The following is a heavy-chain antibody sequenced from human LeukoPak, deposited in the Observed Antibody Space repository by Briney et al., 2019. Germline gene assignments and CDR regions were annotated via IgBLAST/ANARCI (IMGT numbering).Heavy chain of an antibody. J-gene: IGHJ4*02. CDR1: GGTFSSYA. V-gene: IGHV1-69*01. D-gene: IGHD3-22*01. CDR2: IIPIFGTA. CDR3: ARDLVVYDSSGYYRYFDY. Sequence: GSSVKVSCKASGGTFSSYAISWVRQAPGQGLEWMGGIIPIFGTANYAQKFQGRVTITSDESTSTAYMELSSLRSEDTAVYYCARDLVVYDSSGYYRYFDYWGQGTLVTVSS.